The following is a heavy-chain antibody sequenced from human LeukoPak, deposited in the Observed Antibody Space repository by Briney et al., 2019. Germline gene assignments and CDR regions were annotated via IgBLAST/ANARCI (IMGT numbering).Heavy chain of an antibody. CDR1: GFRITNAW. Sequence: GGSLRLSCAASGFRITNAWMNWVRQAPGKGLEWVGCIKSKTDGGTTDYAAPVKGRFIISRDDSKNTLYLQMNRLKTEDTAVYYCTTDRGDYGIPFWGQGTLVTVSS. J-gene: IGHJ4*02. CDR3: TTDRGDYGIPF. CDR2: IKSKTDGGTT. D-gene: IGHD4-17*01. V-gene: IGHV3-15*07.